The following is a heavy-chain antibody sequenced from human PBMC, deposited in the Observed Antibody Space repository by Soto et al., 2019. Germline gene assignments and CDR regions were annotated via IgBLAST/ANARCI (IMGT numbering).Heavy chain of an antibody. CDR1: GGSISSYY. CDR3: ARDIRGYSRAFDY. V-gene: IGHV4-59*01. CDR2: IYYSGST. D-gene: IGHD5-18*01. Sequence: SETLSLTCTVSGGSISSYYWSWIRQPPGKGLEWIGYIYYSGSTNYNPSLKSRLTISVDTSKNQFSLKLSSVTAADTAVYYCARDIRGYSRAFDYWGQGTLVTVSS. J-gene: IGHJ4*02.